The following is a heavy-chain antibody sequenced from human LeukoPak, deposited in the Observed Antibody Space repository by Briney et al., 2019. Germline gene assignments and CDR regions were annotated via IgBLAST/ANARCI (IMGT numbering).Heavy chain of an antibody. J-gene: IGHJ4*02. D-gene: IGHD1-20*01. V-gene: IGHV3-33*01. CDR3: ARDNFGFDY. CDR2: LWSDGSNK. CDR1: GFTFSSYG. Sequence: PGRSLRLLRAASGFTFSSYGMHWVRQAPAKGLEGVAVLWSDGSNKYYADSVKGRFTISRDNSKNTLYLQMNSLRAEDTAVFYCARDNFGFDYWGQGTLVTVSS.